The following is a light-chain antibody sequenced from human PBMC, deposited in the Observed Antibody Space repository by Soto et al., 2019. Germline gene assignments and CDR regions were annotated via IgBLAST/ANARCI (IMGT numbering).Light chain of an antibody. CDR3: SSYTSSSLYV. J-gene: IGLJ1*01. V-gene: IGLV2-14*03. CDR1: SNDVGGYNY. Sequence: HSVLTQPASVSGSPGQSITISCTGTSNDVGGYNYVSWYQQHPGKAPKLMIYDVSNRPSGVSNRFSGSKSGNTASLTISGLQAEDESDYYCSSYTSSSLYVFGTGTKVTVL. CDR2: DVS.